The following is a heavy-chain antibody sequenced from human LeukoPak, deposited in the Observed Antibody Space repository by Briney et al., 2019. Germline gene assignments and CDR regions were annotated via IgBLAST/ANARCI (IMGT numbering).Heavy chain of an antibody. D-gene: IGHD6-19*01. CDR2: INTDSSTI. CDR1: GFTFSTYR. CDR3: ARATSTSGPTFDY. V-gene: IGHV3-48*02. J-gene: IGHJ4*02. Sequence: GESLKISCAASGFTFSTYRMNWVRQAPGKGLEWLSYINTDSSTIYYTDSLKGRFTISRDNAKNSLYLQMNSLRDEDTAVYYCARATSTSGPTFDYWGQGTLVTVSS.